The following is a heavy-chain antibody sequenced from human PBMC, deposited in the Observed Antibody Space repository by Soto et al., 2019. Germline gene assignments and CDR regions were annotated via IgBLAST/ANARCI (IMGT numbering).Heavy chain of an antibody. CDR1: GFTFSSYS. V-gene: IGHV3-21*01. Sequence: PGGSLRLSCAASGFTFSSYSMNWVRQAPGKGLGWVSSISSSSSYIYYADSVKGRFTISRDNAKNSLYLQMNSLRAEDTAVYYCAREEETMVRGVIIKPIDYWGQGTLVTVSS. CDR3: AREEETMVRGVIIKPIDY. CDR2: ISSSSSYI. J-gene: IGHJ4*02. D-gene: IGHD3-10*01.